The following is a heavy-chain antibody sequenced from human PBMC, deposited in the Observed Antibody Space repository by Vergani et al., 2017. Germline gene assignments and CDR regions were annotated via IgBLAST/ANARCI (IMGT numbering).Heavy chain of an antibody. CDR2: ISGSGVSA. D-gene: IGHD3-10*01. CDR1: EFTFSNYA. CDR3: AKQYFVSGNYPFDY. Sequence: EVQLLESGGGLVQPGGSLRLTCAASEFTFSNYAMNWVRQAPGKGLWWVSGISGSGVSAYYTDSVKGRFTISRDNSKNMLFLQMNNLRTEDTAIYYCAKQYFVSGNYPFDYWGQGTLVTVSS. J-gene: IGHJ4*02. V-gene: IGHV3-23*01.